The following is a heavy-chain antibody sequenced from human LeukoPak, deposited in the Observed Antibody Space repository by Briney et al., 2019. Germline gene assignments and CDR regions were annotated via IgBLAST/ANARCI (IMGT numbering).Heavy chain of an antibody. Sequence: GRSLRLSCAASGFTFSSYGMHWVRQAPGKGLEWVAVISYDGSNKYYADSVKGRFTISRDNSKNTLYLQMNSLRAEDTDVYYCARDLAYCGGECYSGDAFDIWGQGTMVTVSS. J-gene: IGHJ3*02. CDR3: ARDLAYCGGECYSGDAFDI. CDR1: GFTFSSYG. V-gene: IGHV3-30*03. CDR2: ISYDGSNK. D-gene: IGHD2-21*01.